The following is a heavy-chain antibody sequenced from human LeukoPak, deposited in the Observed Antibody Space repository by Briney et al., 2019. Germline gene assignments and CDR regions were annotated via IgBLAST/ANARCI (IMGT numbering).Heavy chain of an antibody. J-gene: IGHJ4*02. Sequence: ASVKVSCKASGYTFTGYYMHWVRQAPGQGLEWMGWINPNSGGTNYAQKFQGRVAMTRDTSISTAYMELSRLRSDDTAVYYCASPLYCSSTSCLSHWGQGTLVTVSS. CDR1: GYTFTGYY. D-gene: IGHD2-2*01. V-gene: IGHV1-2*02. CDR2: INPNSGGT. CDR3: ASPLYCSSTSCLSH.